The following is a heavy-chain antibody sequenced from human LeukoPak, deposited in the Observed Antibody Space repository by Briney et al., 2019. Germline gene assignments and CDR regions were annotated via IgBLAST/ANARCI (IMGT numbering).Heavy chain of an antibody. Sequence: PSETLSPTCAVYGGSFSGYYWSWIRQPPGKGLEWIGEIKHSGSTNYNPSLKSRVTISVDTSKNQFSLKLSSVTAADTAVYYCARHAISTVVTQYYFDYWGQGTLVTVSS. V-gene: IGHV4-34*01. CDR2: IKHSGST. CDR1: GGSFSGYY. CDR3: ARHAISTVVTQYYFDY. D-gene: IGHD4-23*01. J-gene: IGHJ4*02.